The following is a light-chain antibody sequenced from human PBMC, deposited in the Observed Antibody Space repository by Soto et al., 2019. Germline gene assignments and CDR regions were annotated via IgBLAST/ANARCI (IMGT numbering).Light chain of an antibody. J-gene: IGKJ4*01. V-gene: IGKV3-20*01. Sequence: EIVFTQSPCTLCLSPGERATPSCRASQSANSSSLAWYQQKPDQAPRLLIYDASIRATGIPNRFSGSGSGTDFTLTISRLEPEDSAVYYCQQYGSSPLTFGGGTKVDIK. CDR1: QSANSSS. CDR2: DAS. CDR3: QQYGSSPLT.